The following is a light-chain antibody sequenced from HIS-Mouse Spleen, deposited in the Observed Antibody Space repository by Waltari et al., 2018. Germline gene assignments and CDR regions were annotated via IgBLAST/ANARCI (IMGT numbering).Light chain of an antibody. CDR2: DDS. V-gene: IGLV3-21*03. Sequence: SYVLTQPPSVSVAPGKTARITWGGTTIGRRGVDRYQQKPGQAPVLVVSDDSDRPPGSPGRFSGSNSGNTATLTISRVEAGDEADYYCQVWDSSSDHVVFGGGTKLTVL. CDR3: QVWDSSSDHVV. J-gene: IGLJ2*01. CDR1: TIGRRG.